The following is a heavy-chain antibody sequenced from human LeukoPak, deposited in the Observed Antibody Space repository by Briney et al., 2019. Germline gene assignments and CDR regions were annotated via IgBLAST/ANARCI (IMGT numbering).Heavy chain of an antibody. CDR2: FDPEDGET. CDR3: ATAPAYCSSTSCYLNWFDP. Sequence: GASVTVSCKVSGYTLTELSMHWVRQAPGKGLEWMGGFDPEDGETIYAQKFQGRVTMTEDTSTDTAYMELSSLRSEDTAVYYCATAPAYCSSTSCYLNWFDPWGQGTLVTVSS. J-gene: IGHJ5*02. V-gene: IGHV1-24*01. CDR1: GYTLTELS. D-gene: IGHD2-2*01.